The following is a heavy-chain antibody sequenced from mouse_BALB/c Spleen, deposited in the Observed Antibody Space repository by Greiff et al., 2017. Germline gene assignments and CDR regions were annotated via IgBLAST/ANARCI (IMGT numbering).Heavy chain of an antibody. V-gene: IGHV3-2*02. CDR2: ISYSGST. J-gene: IGHJ4*01. CDR1: GYSITSDYA. CDR3: ARAPLYYGSSRYAMDY. D-gene: IGHD1-1*01. Sequence: VQLKQSGPGLVKPSQSLSLTCTVTGYSITSDYAWNWIRQFPGNKLEWMGYISYSGSTSYNPSLKSRISITRDTSKNQFFLQLNSVTTEDTATYYCARAPLYYGSSRYAMDYWGQGTSVTVSS.